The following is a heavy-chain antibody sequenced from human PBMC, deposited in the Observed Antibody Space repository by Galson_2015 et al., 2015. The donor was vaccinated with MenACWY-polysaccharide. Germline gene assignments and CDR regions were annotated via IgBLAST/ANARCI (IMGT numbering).Heavy chain of an antibody. CDR3: ARVEYGGYESHLKY. V-gene: IGHV4-4*07. CDR2: ISTSGSS. J-gene: IGHJ4*02. CDR1: RGAIYRYY. Sequence: LSLTCTVSRGAIYRYYWSWIRQPAGKGLEWIGRISTSGSSTYNPSLKGRVNMSIDMPKNQISLRLTAVTAADTAVYFCARVEYGGYESHLKYWGPGILVTVSS. D-gene: IGHD5-12*01.